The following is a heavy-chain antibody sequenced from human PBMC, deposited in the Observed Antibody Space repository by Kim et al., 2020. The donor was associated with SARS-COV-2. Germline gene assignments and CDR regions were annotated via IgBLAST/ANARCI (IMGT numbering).Heavy chain of an antibody. D-gene: IGHD3-22*01. J-gene: IGHJ4*02. CDR2: IWYDGSNK. V-gene: IGHV3-33*01. Sequence: VGSLRLSCAASGFTFSSYGMHWVRQAPGKGLEWVAVIWYDGSNKYYADSVKGRFTISRDNSKNTLYLQMNSLRAEDTAVYYCARDGTYYYDSSGYPPLDYWGQGTLVTVSS. CDR3: ARDGTYYYDSSGYPPLDY. CDR1: GFTFSSYG.